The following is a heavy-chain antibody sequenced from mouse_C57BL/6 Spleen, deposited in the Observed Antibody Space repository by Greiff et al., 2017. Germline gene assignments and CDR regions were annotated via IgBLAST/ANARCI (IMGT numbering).Heavy chain of an antibody. Sequence: EVQLVESGGGLVKPGGSLKLSCAASGFTFSGYGMHWVRQAPEKGLEWVAYISSGSSTIYYADTVKGRFTISRDNAKNTLFLQMTSLRSEDTAMYYCARPPYYWGQGTTLTVSS. CDR1: GFTFSGYG. CDR3: ARPPYY. V-gene: IGHV5-17*01. J-gene: IGHJ2*01. CDR2: ISSGSSTI.